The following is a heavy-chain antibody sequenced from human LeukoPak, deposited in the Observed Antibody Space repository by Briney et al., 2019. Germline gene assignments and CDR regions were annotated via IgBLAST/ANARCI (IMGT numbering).Heavy chain of an antibody. V-gene: IGHV4-59*01. CDR2: IYYSGST. CDR3: ARVRTGWIQLRDYWFDP. CDR1: GGSISSYY. Sequence: SETLSLTCTVSGGSISSYYWSWIRQPPGKGLEWIGYIYYSGSTNYNPSLKSRVTISVETSKNQFSLKLSSVTAADTAVYYCARVRTGWIQLRDYWFDPWGQGTLVTVSS. J-gene: IGHJ5*02. D-gene: IGHD5-18*01.